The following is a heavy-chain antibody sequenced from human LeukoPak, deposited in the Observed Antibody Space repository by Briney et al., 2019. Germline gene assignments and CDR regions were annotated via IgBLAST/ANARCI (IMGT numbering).Heavy chain of an antibody. J-gene: IGHJ6*03. CDR3: AKADEDIVVVPAAPVGYYMDV. Sequence: GGSLRLSCAASGFTFSSYAMSWVRQAPGKGLEWVSAISGSGGSTYYADSVKGRFTISRDNSKNTLYLQMNSLRAEDTAVYYCAKADEDIVVVPAAPVGYYMDVWGKGTTATVSS. CDR1: GFTFSSYA. CDR2: ISGSGGST. V-gene: IGHV3-23*01. D-gene: IGHD2-2*01.